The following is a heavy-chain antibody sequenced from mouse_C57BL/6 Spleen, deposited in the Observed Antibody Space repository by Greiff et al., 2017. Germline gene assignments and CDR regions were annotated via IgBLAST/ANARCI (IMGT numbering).Heavy chain of an antibody. V-gene: IGHV1-82*01. CDR3: ARSSGDSSGFYWYFDV. Sequence: QVQLKESGPELVKPGASVKISCKASGYAFSSSWMNWVKQRPGKGLEWIGRIYPGDGDTNYNGKFKGKATLTADKSSSTAYMQLSSLTSEDSAVYFCARSSGDSSGFYWYFDVWGTGTTVTVSS. CDR1: GYAFSSSW. J-gene: IGHJ1*03. CDR2: IYPGDGDT. D-gene: IGHD3-2*02.